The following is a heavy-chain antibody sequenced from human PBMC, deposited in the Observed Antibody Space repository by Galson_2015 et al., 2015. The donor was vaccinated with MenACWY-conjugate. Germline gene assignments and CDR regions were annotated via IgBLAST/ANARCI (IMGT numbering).Heavy chain of an antibody. CDR2: IKKDGSEK. CDR1: GFTFRNYW. J-gene: IGHJ6*02. Sequence: SLRLSCAVSGFTFRNYWTTWVRQAPGKGLEWVASIKKDGSEKHYVDSVKGRFTISRDNTKNSMYLEMNSLRAEDTAVYYCARGHYGMDVWGQGTTVTASS. CDR3: ARGHYGMDV. V-gene: IGHV3-7*03.